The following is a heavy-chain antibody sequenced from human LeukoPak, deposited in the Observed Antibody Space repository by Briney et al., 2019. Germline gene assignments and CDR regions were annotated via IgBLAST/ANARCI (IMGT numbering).Heavy chain of an antibody. V-gene: IGHV1-2*02. J-gene: IGHJ4*02. CDR3: AREGSSWFQFDY. D-gene: IGHD6-13*01. CDR2: INPNSGGT. Sequence: ASVKVSCKASGYTFTGYYMHWVRQAPGQGLEWMGWINPNSGGTNYAQKFQGRVTMTRDTSISTAYMELSSLRSEDTAVYYCAREGSSWFQFDYWGQGTLVTVSS. CDR1: GYTFTGYY.